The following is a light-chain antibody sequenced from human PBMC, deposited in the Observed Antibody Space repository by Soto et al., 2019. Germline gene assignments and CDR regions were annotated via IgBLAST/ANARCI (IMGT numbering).Light chain of an antibody. CDR2: AAS. J-gene: IGKJ1*01. CDR1: QSISSD. V-gene: IGKV1-17*01. Sequence: DIQMTQSPSSLSASVGDRVTITCRASQSISSDLNWYQQKPGKAPKVLIYAASTLQGGVPSRFSGSGSGTQFTLTISSLQPEDVATYYCLQNDDYPRTFGQGTKVDIK. CDR3: LQNDDYPRT.